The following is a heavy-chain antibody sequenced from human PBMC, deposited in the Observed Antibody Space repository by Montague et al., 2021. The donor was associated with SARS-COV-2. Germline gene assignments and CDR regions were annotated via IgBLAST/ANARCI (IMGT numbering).Heavy chain of an antibody. J-gene: IGHJ5*02. CDR1: GASFSGYR. Sequence: SETLSLTCAVYGASFSGYRWTWIRQSPGRGLEWIGEVINSGKTSYNPSLQSRLTMSVDTYKKQFSLNLSSVTAADTAVYFCAKGSHTSETRALRTGWFDPWGQGTPVTVSS. V-gene: IGHV4-34*01. D-gene: IGHD7-27*01. CDR2: VINSGKT. CDR3: AKGSHTSETRALRTGWFDP.